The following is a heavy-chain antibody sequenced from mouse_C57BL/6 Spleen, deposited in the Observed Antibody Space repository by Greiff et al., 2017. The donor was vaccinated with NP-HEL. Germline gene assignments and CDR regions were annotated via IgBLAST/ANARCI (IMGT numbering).Heavy chain of an antibody. CDR3: ARVHGSSYNWYFDV. J-gene: IGHJ1*03. D-gene: IGHD1-1*01. V-gene: IGHV5-4*01. CDR1: GFTFSSYT. CDR2: ISDGGSYT. Sequence: VQLKESGGGLVKPGGSLKLSCAASGFTFSSYTMSWVRQTPEKRLEWVATISDGGSYTYYPDNVKGRFTISRDNAKNNLYLQMSHLKSEDTAMYYCARVHGSSYNWYFDVWGTGTTVTVSS.